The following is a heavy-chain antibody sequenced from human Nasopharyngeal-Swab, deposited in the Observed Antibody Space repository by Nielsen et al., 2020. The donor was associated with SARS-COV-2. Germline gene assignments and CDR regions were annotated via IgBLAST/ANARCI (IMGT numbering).Heavy chain of an antibody. CDR3: ARVGLHYYDSSGPFDY. V-gene: IGHV3-48*03. D-gene: IGHD3-22*01. J-gene: IGHJ4*02. CDR2: ISSSGSTI. Sequence: GESPKISCAASGFTFSSYEMNWVRQAPGKGLEWVSYISSSGSTIYYADSVKGRFTISRDNAKNSLYLQMNSLRAEDTAVYYCARVGLHYYDSSGPFDYWGQGTLVTVSS. CDR1: GFTFSSYE.